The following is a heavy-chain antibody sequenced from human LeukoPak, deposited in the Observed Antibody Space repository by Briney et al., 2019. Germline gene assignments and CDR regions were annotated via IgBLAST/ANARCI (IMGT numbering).Heavy chain of an antibody. CDR1: GFTFSSYA. Sequence: GGSLRLSCAASGFTFSSYAMSWVRQAPGKGLEWVSAISGSGGSTYYADSVKGRFTISRDNSKNTLYLQMNSLRAEDTAVYYCGKKVNGYGYHYYGMDVWGQGTTVTVSS. J-gene: IGHJ6*02. CDR2: ISGSGGST. V-gene: IGHV3-23*01. D-gene: IGHD5-18*01. CDR3: GKKVNGYGYHYYGMDV.